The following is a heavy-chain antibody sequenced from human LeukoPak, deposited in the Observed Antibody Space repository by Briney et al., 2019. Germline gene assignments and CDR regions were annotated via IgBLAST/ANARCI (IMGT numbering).Heavy chain of an antibody. D-gene: IGHD3-10*01. V-gene: IGHV4-59*11. CDR3: ARAVGVRGVISFDY. Sequence: SETLSLTCTVSGGSISSHYWSWIRQPPGKGLEWIRYIYYSGSTNYNPSLKSRVTISVDTSKNQFSLKLSSVTAADTAVYYCARAVGVRGVISFDYWGQGTLVTVSS. CDR1: GGSISSHY. J-gene: IGHJ4*02. CDR2: IYYSGST.